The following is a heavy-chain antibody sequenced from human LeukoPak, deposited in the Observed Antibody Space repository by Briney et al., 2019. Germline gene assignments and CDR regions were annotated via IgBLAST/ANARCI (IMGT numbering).Heavy chain of an antibody. CDR2: IYYSGST. CDR1: GGSISSGDYY. D-gene: IGHD5-12*01. Sequence: SQTLSLTCTVSGGSISSGDYYWSWIRQPPGRGLEWIVYIYYSGSTYYNPSLKSRVTISVNTSKNQFSLKLSSVTAADTAVYYCARGGYSGYQTTYYFDYWGQGTLVTVSS. V-gene: IGHV4-30-4*01. J-gene: IGHJ4*02. CDR3: ARGGYSGYQTTYYFDY.